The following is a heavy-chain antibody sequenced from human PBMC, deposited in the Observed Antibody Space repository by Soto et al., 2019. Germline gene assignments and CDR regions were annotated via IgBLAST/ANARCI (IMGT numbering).Heavy chain of an antibody. CDR1: GGTFSIYG. J-gene: IGHJ5*02. Sequence: ASVKVSCKASGGTFSIYGISWVLQAPGQGLEWMGGIITIFGTAHYAQKFQGRVTITADESTSTAYMELSSLRSEDTAVYYCALNYYDSSGYPQPPNWFDPWGQGTLVTVSS. V-gene: IGHV1-69*13. D-gene: IGHD3-22*01. CDR2: IITIFGTA. CDR3: ALNYYDSSGYPQPPNWFDP.